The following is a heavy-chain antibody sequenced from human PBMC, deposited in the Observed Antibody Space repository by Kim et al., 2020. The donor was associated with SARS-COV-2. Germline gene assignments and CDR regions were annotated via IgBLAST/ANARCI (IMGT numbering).Heavy chain of an antibody. J-gene: IGHJ4*02. CDR2: ISSSSSYI. CDR1: GFTFSSYS. D-gene: IGHD5-18*01. CDR3: ARDSGYSYAYPDY. Sequence: GGSLRLSCAASGFTFSSYSMNWVRQAPGKGLEWVSSISSSSSYIYYADSVKGRFTISRDNAKNSLYLQMNSLRAEDTAVYYCARDSGYSYAYPDYWGQGTLVTVSS. V-gene: IGHV3-21*01.